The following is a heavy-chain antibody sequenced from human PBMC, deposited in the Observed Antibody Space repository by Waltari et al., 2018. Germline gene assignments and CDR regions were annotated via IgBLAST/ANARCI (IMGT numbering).Heavy chain of an antibody. CDR3: ARDRRHYYDSSGYPDY. J-gene: IGHJ4*02. CDR1: GGSIRSRSYY. D-gene: IGHD3-22*01. CDR2: IYYSGST. V-gene: IGHV4-39*07. Sequence: QLQLQESGPGLVKPSETLSLTCTVSGGSIRSRSYYWGWLRQPPGKGLEWIGSIYYSGSTYYNPSLKSRVTISVDTSKNQFSLKLSSVTAADTAVYYCARDRRHYYDSSGYPDYWGQGTLVTVSS.